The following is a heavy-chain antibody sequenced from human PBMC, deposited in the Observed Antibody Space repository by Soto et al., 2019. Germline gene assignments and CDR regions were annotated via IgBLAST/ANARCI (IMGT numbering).Heavy chain of an antibody. D-gene: IGHD1-1*01. CDR1: GGSLSGYY. J-gene: IGHJ6*02. CDR3: ARSDTGTSYYYGMDV. CDR2: INHSGST. Sequence: SETLSLTCAVYGGSLSGYYWSWIRQPPGKALEWIGEINHSGSTNYNPSLKSRVTISVDTSKNQFSLKLSSVTAADTAVYYCARSDTGTSYYYGMDVWGQGTTVT. V-gene: IGHV4-34*01.